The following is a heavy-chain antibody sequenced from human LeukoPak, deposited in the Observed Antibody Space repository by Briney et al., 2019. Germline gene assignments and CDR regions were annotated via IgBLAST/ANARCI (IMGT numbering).Heavy chain of an antibody. CDR3: AKDRHGDYASDY. CDR1: GFIFGSYG. Sequence: GGSLRLSCAASGFIFGSYGMHWVRQAPDRGLEWVAFTPYHGVSRYYAESVKGRFTISRDNSKNTLYLQMNSLKIEDTAVYHCAKDRHGDYASDYWGQGTLVIVSS. CDR2: TPYHGVSR. D-gene: IGHD4-17*01. V-gene: IGHV3-30*02. J-gene: IGHJ4*02.